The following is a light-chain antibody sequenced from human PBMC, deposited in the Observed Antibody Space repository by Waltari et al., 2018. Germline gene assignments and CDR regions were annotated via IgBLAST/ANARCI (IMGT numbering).Light chain of an antibody. CDR1: SSDVGGYNY. CDR2: DVS. CDR3: CSYAGSSTLV. V-gene: IGLV2-23*02. Sequence: QSALTQPASVSGSPGKSINISCTGTSSDVGGYNYVSWYQQQPGKAPKLMIYDVSKRPSGVSNRFSGSKSGNTSSLTISGLQAEDAADYYCCSYAGSSTLVFGGGTKLTVL. J-gene: IGLJ2*01.